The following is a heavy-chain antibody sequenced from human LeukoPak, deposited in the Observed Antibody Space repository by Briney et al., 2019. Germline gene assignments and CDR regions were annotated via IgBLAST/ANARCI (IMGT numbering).Heavy chain of an antibody. Sequence: PSETLSLTCTVSGGSISSYYWSWIRQPPGRGLEWVGYIYYSGSTNYNPSLKTRVTISVDTSKNQFSLKLSSVTAADTAVYYCARHRSGESSYFDYWGQGTLVTVSS. V-gene: IGHV4-59*08. CDR3: ARHRSGESSYFDY. J-gene: IGHJ4*02. D-gene: IGHD3-10*01. CDR1: GGSISSYY. CDR2: IYYSGST.